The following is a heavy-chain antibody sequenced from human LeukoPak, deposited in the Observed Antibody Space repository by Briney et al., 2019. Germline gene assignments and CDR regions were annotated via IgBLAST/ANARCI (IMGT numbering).Heavy chain of an antibody. V-gene: IGHV3-30-3*01. CDR2: ISHNGSNK. J-gene: IGHJ4*02. Sequence: GGALRLSCAGSGFSFPDYDLHWVRQPTGNGLEWVAAISHNGSNKYYADSVKGRFTISRDNSKNTLYLQMNSLRAEDTAVYYCARDLLSFGGVISGGYYFDYWGQGTLVTVSS. D-gene: IGHD3-16*02. CDR3: ARDLLSFGGVISGGYYFDY. CDR1: GFSFPDYD.